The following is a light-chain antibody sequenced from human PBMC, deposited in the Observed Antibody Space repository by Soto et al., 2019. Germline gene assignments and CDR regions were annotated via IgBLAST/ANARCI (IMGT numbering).Light chain of an antibody. CDR2: DAP. Sequence: DIVLTQSPATLSLSPVERPTLSCGPSQSVSSSYLAWYQQKPGLAPRLLIYDAPSRATGLPDRFSGSGSGTDFTLTISRLEPEDFAVYYCQQYGSSPITFGQGTRLENK. J-gene: IGKJ5*01. V-gene: IGKV3D-20*01. CDR1: QSVSSSY. CDR3: QQYGSSPIT.